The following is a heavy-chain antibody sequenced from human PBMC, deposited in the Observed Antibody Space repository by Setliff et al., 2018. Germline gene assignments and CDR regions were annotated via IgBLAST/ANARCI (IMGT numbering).Heavy chain of an antibody. V-gene: IGHV3-48*04. CDR3: ARCLIVVVPGFYGMDV. CDR2: FSSSSSTI. CDR1: GFTFSSYS. J-gene: IGHJ6*02. Sequence: PGGSLRLSCAASGFTFSSYSMNWVRQAPGKGLEWISYFSSSSSTIYYADSVKGRLTISRDNAKNSLYLQMNSLRAEDTAVYYCARCLIVVVPGFYGMDVWGQGTTVTVSS. D-gene: IGHD2-2*01.